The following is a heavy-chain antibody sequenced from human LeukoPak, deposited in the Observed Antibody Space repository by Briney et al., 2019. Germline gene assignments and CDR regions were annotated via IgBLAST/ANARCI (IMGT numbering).Heavy chain of an antibody. CDR3: ARAARFSRKLYYFDY. J-gene: IGHJ4*02. Sequence: GGSLRLSCAASGFTFSSYSMNWVRQAPGKGLEWVSSISSSSSYIYYADSVKGRFTISRDNAKNSLYLQMNSLRAEDTAVYYCARAARFSRKLYYFDYWGQGTLVTVSS. CDR2: ISSSSSYI. V-gene: IGHV3-21*01. D-gene: IGHD1-1*01. CDR1: GFTFSSYS.